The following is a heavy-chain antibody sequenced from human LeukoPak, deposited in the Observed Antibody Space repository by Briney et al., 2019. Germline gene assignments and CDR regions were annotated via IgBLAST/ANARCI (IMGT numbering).Heavy chain of an antibody. Sequence: GGSLRLSCAASGFTFSSYAMSWVRQAPGKGLEWVSAISGSGGSTYYADSVKGRFTISRDNSKNTLYLQMNSLRAEDTAVYYCAKDLSSGSGSGYYGMDVWGQGTTVTVSS. J-gene: IGHJ6*02. CDR2: ISGSGGST. V-gene: IGHV3-23*01. D-gene: IGHD3-10*01. CDR3: AKDLSSGSGSGYYGMDV. CDR1: GFTFSSYA.